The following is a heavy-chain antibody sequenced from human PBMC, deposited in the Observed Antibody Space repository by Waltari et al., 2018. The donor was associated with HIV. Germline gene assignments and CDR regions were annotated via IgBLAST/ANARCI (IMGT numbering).Heavy chain of an antibody. CDR1: GFSVSNHW. CDR2: INRDGSTR. V-gene: IGHV3-74*01. D-gene: IGHD3-9*01. J-gene: IGHJ4*02. CDR3: ARASHYFEFSTFDGDYYFDL. Sequence: VQLVESGGGSIQSGGSLRLSCAASGFSVSNHWMEWVSPAPGKGRVWLGRINRDGSTREYADAVKGRFVISRDNARNTVYLQVNSLRVEDTAVYYCARASHYFEFSTFDGDYYFDLWGRGTRVAVSS.